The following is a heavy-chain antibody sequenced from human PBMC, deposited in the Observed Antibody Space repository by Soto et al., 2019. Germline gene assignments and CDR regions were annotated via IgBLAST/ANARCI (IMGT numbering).Heavy chain of an antibody. V-gene: IGHV1-69*02. Sequence: QVHLVQFGSEVRKPGSSVRVSCTASGDTFNTHTISWVRQAPGLGLEWMGRIIPMLGMSNSPPKFQGRVSITADKSTSTVYMALSRLTSDDTAVYYCATNYGSGSTQFDYWRQGTLVTVSS. J-gene: IGHJ4*02. CDR1: GDTFNTHT. D-gene: IGHD3-10*01. CDR2: IIPMLGMS. CDR3: ATNYGSGSTQFDY.